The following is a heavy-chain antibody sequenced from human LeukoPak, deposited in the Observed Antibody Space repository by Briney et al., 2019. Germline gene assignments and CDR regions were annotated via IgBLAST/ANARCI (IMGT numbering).Heavy chain of an antibody. J-gene: IGHJ4*02. V-gene: IGHV3-53*01. D-gene: IGHD3-3*01. CDR3: AREESWHYYDFWSGYPPDY. CDR1: GFTVSSNY. Sequence: GGSLRLSCAASGFTVSSNYMSWVRQAPGKGLEWVSVIYSGGSTYYADSVKGRFTISRDNAKNSLYLQMNSLRAEDTAVYYCAREESWHYYDFWSGYPPDYWGQGTLVTVSS. CDR2: IYSGGST.